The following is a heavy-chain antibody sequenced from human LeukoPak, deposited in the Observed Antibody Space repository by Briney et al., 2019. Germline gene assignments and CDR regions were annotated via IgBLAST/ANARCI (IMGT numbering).Heavy chain of an antibody. V-gene: IGHV3-23*01. J-gene: IGHJ5*02. Sequence: QPGGPWDLSGAALGLPFGNIELNWVRKAPGKGLKWVSIISGSGATTFYTDSVKGRFTISRDNSKNTVFLQMNSLRAEDTAIYYCVKKGSSWSPRFDPWGQGTLVTVSS. CDR2: ISGSGATT. CDR3: VKKGSSWSPRFDP. D-gene: IGHD6-6*01. CDR1: GLPFGNIE.